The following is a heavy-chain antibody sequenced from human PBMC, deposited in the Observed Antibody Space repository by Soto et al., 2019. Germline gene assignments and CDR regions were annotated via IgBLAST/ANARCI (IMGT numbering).Heavy chain of an antibody. V-gene: IGHV4-31*03. CDR3: ARDRDSNFHSFDY. Sequence: QVQLQESGPGLVKPSQTLSLTCTVSGGSISSGAYYWSWIRQHAGKGLEWIGYIYYSGSTYYNPSLKSRVSISVDTSENRLSLTLSSVTAADTAVYYCARDRDSNFHSFDYWGQGTLVTVSS. J-gene: IGHJ4*02. CDR1: GGSISSGAYY. D-gene: IGHD4-4*01. CDR2: IYYSGST.